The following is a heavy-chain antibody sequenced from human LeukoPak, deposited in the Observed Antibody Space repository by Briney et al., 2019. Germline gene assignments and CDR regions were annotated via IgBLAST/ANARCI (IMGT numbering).Heavy chain of an antibody. CDR2: IKQDGSEK. V-gene: IGHV3-7*01. Sequence: PGGSLRLSCAASGFTFSSYWMSWVRQAPGKGLEWVANIKQDGSEKYYVDSVKGRFTISRDNAENSLYLQMNSLRAEDTAVYYCARMGATGYYYGMDVWGQGTTVTVSS. CDR1: GFTFSSYW. J-gene: IGHJ6*02. D-gene: IGHD1-26*01. CDR3: ARMGATGYYYGMDV.